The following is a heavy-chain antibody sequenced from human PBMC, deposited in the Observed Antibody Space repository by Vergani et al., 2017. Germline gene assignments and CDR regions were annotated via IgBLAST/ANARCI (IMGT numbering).Heavy chain of an antibody. CDR1: GYTFTDYF. CDR3: ARVGTSPNHDYFDY. CDR2: INHNSGGT. Sequence: QVQLVQSGAEVKKPGDSVKVSCKASGYTFTDYFMHWVRQAPGQGLEWMGWINHNSGGTNYAQKFQGRVTMTRYTSISTAYMELSYLRSDDTAVYYCARVGTSPNHDYFDYWGQGTLVTVSS. D-gene: IGHD1-14*01. J-gene: IGHJ4*02. V-gene: IGHV1-2*02.